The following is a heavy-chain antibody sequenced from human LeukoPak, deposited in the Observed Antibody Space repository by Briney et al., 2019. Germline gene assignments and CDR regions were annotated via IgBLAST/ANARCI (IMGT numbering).Heavy chain of an antibody. CDR2: IYSGAST. J-gene: IGHJ3*02. CDR1: GFTSSIYS. V-gene: IGHV3-66*01. CDR3: ARIAVRLQNAFDI. Sequence: GGSLRLSCAASGFTSSIYSMNWVRQAPGGGLEWVSLIYSGASTYYADSVKGRFTISRDNSKNTLYLQMNSLRAEDTAVYYCARIAVRLQNAFDIWGQGTMVTVSS. D-gene: IGHD6-19*01.